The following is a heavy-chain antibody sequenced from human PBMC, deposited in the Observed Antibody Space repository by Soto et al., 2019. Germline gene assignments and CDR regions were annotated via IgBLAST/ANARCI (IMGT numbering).Heavy chain of an antibody. CDR2: INQDGSEK. CDR3: ARDNTGYYYDSSGYYHYGMDV. D-gene: IGHD3-22*01. CDR1: GFTFRSYW. V-gene: IGHV3-7*05. Sequence: GGSLRLSCVASGFTFRSYWMSWVRQAPGKGLAWVANINQDGSEKYYVDSVKGRFTISRDNAKNSLYLQMNSLRAEDTAVYYCARDNTGYYYDSSGYYHYGMDVWGQGTTVTVSS. J-gene: IGHJ6*02.